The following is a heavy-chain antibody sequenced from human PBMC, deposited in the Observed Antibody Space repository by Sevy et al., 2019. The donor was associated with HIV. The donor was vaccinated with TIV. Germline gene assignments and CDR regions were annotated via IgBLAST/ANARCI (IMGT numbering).Heavy chain of an antibody. CDR1: GYTFTDYY. Sequence: ASVKVSCKASGYTFTDYYTHWVRQAPGQGLEWMGWIDPKSGGTKYAQKFKGRITMTRDTSISTAYLELSRLRSDDTAVYLCAREFDDSWSGPIDFFYGMDVWGQGTTVTVSS. J-gene: IGHJ6*02. V-gene: IGHV1-2*02. CDR3: AREFDDSWSGPIDFFYGMDV. CDR2: IDPKSGGT. D-gene: IGHD3-3*01.